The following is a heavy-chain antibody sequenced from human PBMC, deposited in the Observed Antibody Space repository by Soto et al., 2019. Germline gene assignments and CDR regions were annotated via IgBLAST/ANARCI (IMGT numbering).Heavy chain of an antibody. CDR2: IYYSGST. J-gene: IGHJ6*02. D-gene: IGHD2-15*01. CDR1: GGSISSSSYY. CDR3: ARGSFRYCSGGSCYYYYYGMDV. V-gene: IGHV4-39*01. Sequence: SETLSLTCTVSGGSISSSSYYWGWIRQPPGKGLEWIGYIYYSGSTYYNPSLKSRVTISVDTSKNQFSLKLSSVTAADTAVYYCARGSFRYCSGGSCYYYYYGMDVWGQGTTVTVSS.